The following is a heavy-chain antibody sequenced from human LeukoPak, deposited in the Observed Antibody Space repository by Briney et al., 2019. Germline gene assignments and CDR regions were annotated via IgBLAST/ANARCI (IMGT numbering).Heavy chain of an antibody. D-gene: IGHD4-17*01. V-gene: IGHV3-74*01. J-gene: IGHJ4*02. CDR2: INSDGSST. CDR3: ARGPPYTVTVTCLDY. CDR1: GFTFSSYW. Sequence: GGSLRLSCAASGFTFSSYWMHWVRQAPGRGLVWVSRINSDGSSTSYADSVKGRFTISRDNAKNTLYLQMNSLRAEDTAVYYCARGPPYTVTVTCLDYWGQGTLVTVSS.